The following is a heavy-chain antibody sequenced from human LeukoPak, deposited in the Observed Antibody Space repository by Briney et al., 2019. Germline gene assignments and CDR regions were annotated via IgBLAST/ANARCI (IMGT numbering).Heavy chain of an antibody. D-gene: IGHD6-6*01. CDR1: GYTLTELS. Sequence: ASVKVSCKVSGYTLTELSMHWVRQAPGKGLEWMGGFDPEDGETIYAQKFQGRVTMTEDTSTDTAYMELSSLRSEDTAVYYCATDSSSSDRAYYYYGMDAWGQGTTVTVSS. CDR2: FDPEDGET. V-gene: IGHV1-24*01. CDR3: ATDSSSSDRAYYYYGMDA. J-gene: IGHJ6*02.